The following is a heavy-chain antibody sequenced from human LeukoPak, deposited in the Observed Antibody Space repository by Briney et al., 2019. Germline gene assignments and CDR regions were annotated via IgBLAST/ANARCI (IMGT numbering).Heavy chain of an antibody. V-gene: IGHV1-18*04. CDR2: ISPYNDNT. CDR1: GYTFTDYY. D-gene: IGHD6-19*01. Sequence: GASVKVSCKASGYTFTDYYIHWVRQAPGQGLEWMGWISPYNDNTNYAQMPHARFTMTTETSTSTAYMELTTLRSDDTAVYYCARDPDMKSSGYYSDYWGQGTLVTVSS. CDR3: ARDPDMKSSGYYSDY. J-gene: IGHJ4*02.